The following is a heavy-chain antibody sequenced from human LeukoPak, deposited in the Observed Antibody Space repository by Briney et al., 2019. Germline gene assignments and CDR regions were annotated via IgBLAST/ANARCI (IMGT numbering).Heavy chain of an antibody. CDR2: IWYDRSNK. D-gene: IGHD3-10*01. CDR1: GFTFSSYA. V-gene: IGHV3-33*08. J-gene: IGHJ4*02. Sequence: QPGGSLRLSCAASGFTFSSYAMSWVRQAPGKGLEWVAVIWYDRSNKYYADSVKGRFTISRDNSKNTLYLQMNSLRAEDTAVYYCARDPSPRMVRGSPADYWGQGTLVTVSS. CDR3: ARDPSPRMVRGSPADY.